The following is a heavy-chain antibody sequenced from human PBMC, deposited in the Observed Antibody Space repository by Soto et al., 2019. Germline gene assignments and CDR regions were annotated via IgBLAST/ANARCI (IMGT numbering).Heavy chain of an antibody. V-gene: IGHV4-39*01. J-gene: IGHJ4*02. D-gene: IGHD6-13*01. CDR3: ARHLTIIAGDDC. Sequence: QLQLQESGPGLVKPSETLSLTCTVSGGSISSSRYYWGWIRQPPGKGLEWIGSIYYSGSTYYNPSLKSRVTISVDTSKNRFSLKVNSVTAADTAVYYCARHLTIIAGDDCWGQGTLVTVSS. CDR2: IYYSGST. CDR1: GGSISSSRYY.